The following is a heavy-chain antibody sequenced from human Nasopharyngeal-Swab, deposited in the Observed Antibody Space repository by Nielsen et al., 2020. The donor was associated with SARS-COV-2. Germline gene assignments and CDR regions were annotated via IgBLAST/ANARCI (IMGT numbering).Heavy chain of an antibody. Sequence: GESLKISCAASGFTFSSYGMHWVRQAPGKGLEWVAVIWYDGSNKYYADSVKGRFTISRDNSKNTLYLQMNSLRAEDTAVYYCARDRTYCYDSSGPYGMDVWGQGTTVTVSS. D-gene: IGHD3-22*01. V-gene: IGHV3-33*01. CDR3: ARDRTYCYDSSGPYGMDV. J-gene: IGHJ6*02. CDR2: IWYDGSNK. CDR1: GFTFSSYG.